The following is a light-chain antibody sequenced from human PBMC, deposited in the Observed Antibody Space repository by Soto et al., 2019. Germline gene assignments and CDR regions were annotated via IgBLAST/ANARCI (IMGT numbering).Light chain of an antibody. CDR2: EVT. V-gene: IGLV2-14*01. J-gene: IGLJ1*01. Sequence: LTQPASVSGSPGQSITISCTGTRRDVGGYSRVAWYQQFPGKTPKLIIYEVTYRPSGVSHRFSASKSGNTASLTISGLQAGDEADYYCISYTGSSTSYVFGTGTKVTVL. CDR1: RRDVGGYSR. CDR3: ISYTGSSTSYV.